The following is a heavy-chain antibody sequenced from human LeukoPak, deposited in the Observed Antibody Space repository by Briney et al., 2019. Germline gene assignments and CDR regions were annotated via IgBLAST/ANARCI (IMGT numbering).Heavy chain of an antibody. J-gene: IGHJ5*02. CDR2: IYYSGST. D-gene: IGHD2-15*01. CDR1: GGSISSGGYY. CDR3: ARSGGLGYCSGGSCYPQQSWFDP. Sequence: PSETLSLTCTVSGGSISSGGYYWSWNRQPPGKGLEWIGYIYYSGSTNYNPSLKSRVTISVDMSKNQFSLKLSSVTAADTAVYYCARSGGLGYCSGGSCYPQQSWFDPWGQGTLVTVSS. V-gene: IGHV4-61*08.